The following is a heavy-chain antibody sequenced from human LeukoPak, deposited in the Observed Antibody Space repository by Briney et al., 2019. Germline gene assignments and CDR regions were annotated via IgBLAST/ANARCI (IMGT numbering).Heavy chain of an antibody. V-gene: IGHV3-30*04. Sequence: GGSLRLSCAASGFTFSSYAMNWVRQAPGKGLEWVAVISYDGSNKYYADSVKGRFTISRDNSKNTLYLQMNSLRAEDTAVYYCARGGGLEIWGQGTLVTVSS. J-gene: IGHJ4*02. CDR2: ISYDGSNK. CDR3: ARGGGLEI. CDR1: GFTFSSYA. D-gene: IGHD3/OR15-3a*01.